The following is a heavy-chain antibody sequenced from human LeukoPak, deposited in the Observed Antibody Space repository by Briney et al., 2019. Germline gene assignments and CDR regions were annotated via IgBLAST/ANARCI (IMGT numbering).Heavy chain of an antibody. J-gene: IGHJ4*02. CDR1: GFTFSSYG. CDR3: AKDYQWGYGYSFDY. Sequence: QPGRSLRLSCAASGFTFSSYGMNWVRQAPGKGLEWVAVLSYDGSNKYYADSVKGRFTISRDNSKNTLFLQMNSLRPEDTAVYYCAKDYQWGYGYSFDYWGQGTLVTVSS. V-gene: IGHV3-30*18. CDR2: LSYDGSNK. D-gene: IGHD5-18*01.